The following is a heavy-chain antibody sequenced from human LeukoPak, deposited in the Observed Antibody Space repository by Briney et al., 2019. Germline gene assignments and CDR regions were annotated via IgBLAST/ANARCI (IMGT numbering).Heavy chain of an antibody. Sequence: GASVKVSCKASGGTFSRYIISWVRQAPGQGLEWMGGIIPIFGTANYAQKFQGRVTFTADEPTSTAYMELRSLRSEDTAIYYCARETLERWLQFGGQGTLVTVSS. V-gene: IGHV1-69*13. CDR1: GGTFSRYI. J-gene: IGHJ4*02. D-gene: IGHD5-24*01. CDR2: IIPIFGTA. CDR3: ARETLERWLQF.